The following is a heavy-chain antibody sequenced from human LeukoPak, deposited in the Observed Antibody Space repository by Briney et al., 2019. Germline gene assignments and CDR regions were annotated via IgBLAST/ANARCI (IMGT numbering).Heavy chain of an antibody. J-gene: IGHJ4*02. CDR3: AKDQHMEWELLDY. D-gene: IGHD1-26*01. Sequence: GGSLRLSCVASRLTFRNYAMTWVRQAPGKGLEWVSGITSSGSTIYYADSVKGGFTISRDNSKNTLYLQMDSLRAEDTAVYYCAKDQHMEWELLDYWGQGTLVTVSS. CDR2: ITSSGSTI. CDR1: RLTFRNYA. V-gene: IGHV3-23*01.